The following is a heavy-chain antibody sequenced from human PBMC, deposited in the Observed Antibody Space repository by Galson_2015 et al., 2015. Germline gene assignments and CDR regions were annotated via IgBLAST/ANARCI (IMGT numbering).Heavy chain of an antibody. D-gene: IGHD6-19*01. CDR1: GYTFTGYY. V-gene: IGHV1-2*04. CDR2: INPNSGGT. Sequence: SVKVSCKASGYTFTGYYMHWVRQAPGQGLEWMGWINPNSGGTNYAQKFQGWVTMTRDTSISTAYMELSRLRSDDTAVYYCARDRVAVASTRWYYYYGMDVWGQGTTVTVSS. J-gene: IGHJ6*02. CDR3: ARDRVAVASTRWYYYYGMDV.